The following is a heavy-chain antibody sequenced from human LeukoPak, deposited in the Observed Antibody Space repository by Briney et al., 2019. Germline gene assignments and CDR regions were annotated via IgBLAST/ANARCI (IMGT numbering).Heavy chain of an antibody. CDR2: IEHRGDT. V-gene: IGHV4-34*01. CDR1: GGSFSRYY. D-gene: IGHD5-24*01. J-gene: IGHJ4*03. CDR3: ARGATISETGYFDF. Sequence: SETLSLTCAVYGGSFSRYYWSWIRQSPGKGLEWIAEIEHRGDTNYNPSVKSRVTISVDTSKNQFSLKMRSLSAADTALYYCARGATISETGYFDFWGQGTLVTVSS.